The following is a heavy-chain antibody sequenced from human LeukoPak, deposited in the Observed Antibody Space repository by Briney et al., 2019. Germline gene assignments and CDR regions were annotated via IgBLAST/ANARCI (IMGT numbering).Heavy chain of an antibody. Sequence: PGGSLRLSCAASGFTFSSYWMHWVRQAPGKGLVWVSRINSDGSSTTYADSVKGRFTISRDNAKNTLFLQMNSLRAEDTAVYYCARGGGYSYAWYFDYWGQGTLATVSS. J-gene: IGHJ4*02. CDR1: GFTFSSYW. D-gene: IGHD5-18*01. CDR2: INSDGSST. V-gene: IGHV3-74*03. CDR3: ARGGGYSYAWYFDY.